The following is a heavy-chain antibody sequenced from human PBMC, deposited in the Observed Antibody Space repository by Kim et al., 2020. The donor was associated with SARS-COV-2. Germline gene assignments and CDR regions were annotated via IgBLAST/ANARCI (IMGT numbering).Heavy chain of an antibody. D-gene: IGHD6-13*01. Sequence: KFQGRVTMTRDTSTSTVYMELSSLRSEDTAVYYCAREILIAAAGTGAFDIWGQGTMVTVSS. CDR3: AREILIAAAGTGAFDI. V-gene: IGHV1-46*01. J-gene: IGHJ3*02.